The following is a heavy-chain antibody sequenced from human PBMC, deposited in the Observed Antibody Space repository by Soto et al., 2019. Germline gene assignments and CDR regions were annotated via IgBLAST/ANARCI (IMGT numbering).Heavy chain of an antibody. D-gene: IGHD1-26*01. CDR3: VREVGAPPAWPTP. CDR1: GFTFSNYA. J-gene: IGHJ5*02. V-gene: IGHV3-23*01. Sequence: EEQLSESGGGLGQPGGSLRLSCAASGFTFSNYAMTWVRQSPGKGLEWVSSVSATGTLKYYGESVQGRFSISRDNSKNTVYLEMNTRRGEDTALYYCVREVGAPPAWPTPGGQGPQFTVSS. CDR2: VSATGTLK.